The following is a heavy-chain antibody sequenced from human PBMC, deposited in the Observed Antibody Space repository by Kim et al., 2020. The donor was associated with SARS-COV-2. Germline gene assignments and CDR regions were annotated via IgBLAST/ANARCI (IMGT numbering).Heavy chain of an antibody. CDR3: AGSWNNDTDNFDY. CDR2: LGAYDGNT. J-gene: IGHJ4*02. Sequence: ASVKVSCKTSGYTFTTYVISWVRQAPGQWLEGVGWLGAYDGNTKYAQMLQDRVTMLTDTSTTTAYMELRSLTSDDTPVYYSAGSWNNDTDNFDYWGQRTL. CDR1: GYTFTTYV. V-gene: IGHV1-18*01. D-gene: IGHD1-1*01.